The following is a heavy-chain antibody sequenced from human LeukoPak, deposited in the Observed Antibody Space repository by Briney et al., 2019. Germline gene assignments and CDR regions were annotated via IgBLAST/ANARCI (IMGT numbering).Heavy chain of an antibody. CDR2: TWYDGINK. CDR1: GFTFRNFG. Sequence: GGSLRLSCVASGFTFRNFGMHWVRQAPGKGLERVATTWYDGINKYYADSVKGRFTISRDNSKNTLVLQMNSLRAGDTATYYCGYSAGDVWGNGTTVIVSS. D-gene: IGHD2-15*01. CDR3: GYSAGDV. V-gene: IGHV3-33*01. J-gene: IGHJ6*04.